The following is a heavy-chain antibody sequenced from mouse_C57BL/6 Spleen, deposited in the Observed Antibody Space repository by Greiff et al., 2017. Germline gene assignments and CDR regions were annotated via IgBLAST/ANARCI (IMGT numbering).Heavy chain of an antibody. CDR3: TRSRDEGFAY. V-gene: IGHV1-15*01. Sequence: QVQLQQSGAELVRPGASVTLSCKASGYTFTDYEMHWVKQTPVHGLEWIGAIDPETGGTAYNQKFKGKAILTADKSSSTAYMELRSLTSEDSAVYYCTRSRDEGFAYWGQGTLVTVSA. J-gene: IGHJ3*01. CDR2: IDPETGGT. D-gene: IGHD3-3*01. CDR1: GYTFTDYE.